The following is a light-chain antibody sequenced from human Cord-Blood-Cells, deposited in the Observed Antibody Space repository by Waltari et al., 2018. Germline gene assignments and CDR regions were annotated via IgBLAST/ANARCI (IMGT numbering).Light chain of an antibody. CDR2: WAS. J-gene: IGKJ1*01. Sequence: DIVMTQSPDSLAVSLGESATLNCKSSQSVLYSSNNKNYLAWYQQKPGQPPKLLIYWASTRESGVPDRVSGSGSGTDFTLTISSLQAEDVAVYYCQQYYSTPWTFGQGTKVEIK. CDR3: QQYYSTPWT. CDR1: QSVLYSSNNKNY. V-gene: IGKV4-1*01.